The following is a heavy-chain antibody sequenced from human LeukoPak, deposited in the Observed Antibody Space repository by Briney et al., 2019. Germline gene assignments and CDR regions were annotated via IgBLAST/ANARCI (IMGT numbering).Heavy chain of an antibody. Sequence: SQTLSLTCTVSHRSIGSYSGSSIRQTPKNGLEWIGYMNNGGSNNYNPSLKSRVTTSVDTAKNQFSLKLSSVTAADTAVYYCESGGVMVREAGTNPYYFDYWGQGTLVTVSS. D-gene: IGHD3-10*01. V-gene: IGHV4-59*01. CDR2: MNNGGSN. CDR3: ESGGVMVREAGTNPYYFDY. CDR1: HRSIGSYS. J-gene: IGHJ4*02.